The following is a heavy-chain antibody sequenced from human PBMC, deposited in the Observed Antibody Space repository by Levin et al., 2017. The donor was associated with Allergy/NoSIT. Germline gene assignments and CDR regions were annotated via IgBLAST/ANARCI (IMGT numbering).Heavy chain of an antibody. CDR1: GFTFSSSW. Sequence: PGGSLRLSCASSGFTFSSSWMSWVRQAPGKGLEWMASINQDGSQMSYVDSVKGRFTISRDNAKNSLFLQMNSLRAEDTAVYYCVCNSVERATGGYWGQGTLVTVSS. V-gene: IGHV3-7*02. CDR2: INQDGSQM. J-gene: IGHJ4*02. CDR3: VCNSVERATGGY. D-gene: IGHD1-1*01.